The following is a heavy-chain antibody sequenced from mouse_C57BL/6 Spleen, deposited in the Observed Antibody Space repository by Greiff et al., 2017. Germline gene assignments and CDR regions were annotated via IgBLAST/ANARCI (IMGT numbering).Heavy chain of an antibody. CDR1: GYAFSSSW. J-gene: IGHJ3*01. CDR3: ARSAY. V-gene: IGHV1-82*01. Sequence: QVQLQEPGPELVKPGASVKISCKASGYAFSSSWMNWVKQRPGQGLEWIGRIYPGDGGTNYNGKFKGKATLTADKSSSTAYMQLRSLTSEDSAVYFCARSAYWGQGTLVTVSA. CDR2: IYPGDGGT.